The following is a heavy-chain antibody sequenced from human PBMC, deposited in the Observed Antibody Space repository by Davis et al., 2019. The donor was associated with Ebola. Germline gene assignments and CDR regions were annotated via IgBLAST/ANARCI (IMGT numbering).Heavy chain of an antibody. J-gene: IGHJ4*02. CDR1: GFTFNNYA. CDR2: ISSNGGST. CDR3: ARAMTTVVTGKRGFDY. V-gene: IGHV3-64*02. Sequence: GESLKISCAASGFTFNNYAMHWVRQAPGKGLEYVSAISSNGGSTYYADSVKDRFTISRDNSKNTLYLQMGSLRSEDMAVYYCARAMTTVVTGKRGFDYWGQGTLVTVSS. D-gene: IGHD4-23*01.